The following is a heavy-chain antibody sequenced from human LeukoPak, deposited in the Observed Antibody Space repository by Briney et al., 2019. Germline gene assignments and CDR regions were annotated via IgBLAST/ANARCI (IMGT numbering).Heavy chain of an antibody. CDR3: ARDYPFDY. CDR2: INYSGST. V-gene: IGHV4-61*01. J-gene: IGHJ4*02. CDR1: GDSVSSGSYY. Sequence: PSETLPLTCTVSGDSVSSGSYYWSWIRQPPGKGLEWIGYINYSGSTNSNPSLKSRVPISVDTSKNQFSLKLSSVTAADTAVYYCARDYPFDYWGQGTLVTVSS.